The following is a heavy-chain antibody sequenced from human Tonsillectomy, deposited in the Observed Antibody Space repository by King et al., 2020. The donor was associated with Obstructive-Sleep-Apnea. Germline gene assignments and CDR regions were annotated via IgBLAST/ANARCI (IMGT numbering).Heavy chain of an antibody. Sequence: TLKESGPVLVKPTETLTLTCTVSGFSLSNARMGVSWIRQPPGKALEWLAHIFSNDEKSYSTSLKSRLTISKDTSKSQVVHTMTNMDPVDTATYYCAPIQGPGVYYYDSRGYFAYWFQGTLVTVSS. V-gene: IGHV2-26*01. CDR2: IFSNDEK. D-gene: IGHD3-22*01. CDR1: GFSLSNARMG. CDR3: APIQGPGVYYYDSRGYFAY. J-gene: IGHJ4*02.